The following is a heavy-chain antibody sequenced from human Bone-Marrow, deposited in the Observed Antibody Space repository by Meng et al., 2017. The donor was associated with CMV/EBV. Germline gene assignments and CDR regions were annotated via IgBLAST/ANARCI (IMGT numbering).Heavy chain of an antibody. D-gene: IGHD3-10*01. CDR2: IYYSGST. CDR1: GGSISSYY. CDR3: ARGEDWFGELNGMDV. Sequence: SETLSLTCTVAGGSISSYYWSWIREPPGKGLEWIGYIYYSGSTYYNPSLKSRVTISVDTSKNPFSLKLSSVTAADTAVYYCARGEDWFGELNGMDVWGQGTTVTVSS. V-gene: IGHV4-59*12. J-gene: IGHJ6*02.